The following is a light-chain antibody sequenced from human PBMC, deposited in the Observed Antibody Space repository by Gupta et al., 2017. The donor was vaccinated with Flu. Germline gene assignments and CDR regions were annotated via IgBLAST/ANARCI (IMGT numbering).Light chain of an antibody. J-gene: IGKJ4*01. V-gene: IGKV1-33*01. CDR3: QQDNNLPLT. Sequence: PSSLSASVGDRVTITCQASQDISNSLTWYQQKPGKAPKLLIYDASNKETVVPSRFSGSGSGTDFTFTISILHPEDVATYYCQQDNNLPLTFGGGTKVEI. CDR2: DAS. CDR1: QDISNS.